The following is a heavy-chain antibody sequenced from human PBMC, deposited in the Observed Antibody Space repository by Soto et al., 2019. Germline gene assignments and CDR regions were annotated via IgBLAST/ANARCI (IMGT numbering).Heavy chain of an antibody. CDR3: AKDRGLAYCGGDCYSGYDAFDI. Sequence: GGSLRLSCAASGFTFSSYGMHWVRQAPGKGLEWVAVISYDGSNKYYADSVKGRFTISRDNSKNTLYLQMNSLRAEDTAVYYCAKDRGLAYCGGDCYSGYDAFDIWGQGTMVTVSS. J-gene: IGHJ3*02. D-gene: IGHD2-21*02. V-gene: IGHV3-30*18. CDR1: GFTFSSYG. CDR2: ISYDGSNK.